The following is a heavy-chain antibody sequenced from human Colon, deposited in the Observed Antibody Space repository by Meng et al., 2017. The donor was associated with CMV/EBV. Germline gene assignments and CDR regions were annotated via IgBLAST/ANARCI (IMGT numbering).Heavy chain of an antibody. V-gene: IGHV4-39*07. J-gene: IGHJ4*02. CDR1: GGSISSGSYY. CDR3: ARVRITMIVDD. CDR2: IYYSGTT. D-gene: IGHD3-22*01. Sequence: GSLRLSCTVSGGSISSGSYYWGWIRQPPGKGLEWIGSIYYSGTTYSNPSLKSRVTISVDASKNQFSLNLSSMTAADTAVYYCARVRITMIVDDWGQGTLVTVSS.